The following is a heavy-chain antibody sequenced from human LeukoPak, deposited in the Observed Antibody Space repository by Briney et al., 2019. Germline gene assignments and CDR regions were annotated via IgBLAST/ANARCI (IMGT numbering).Heavy chain of an antibody. V-gene: IGHV3-66*01. CDR2: IYAGGST. CDR3: AKDRSYYYDSSGYSY. D-gene: IGHD3-22*01. CDR1: GFRVTNDY. Sequence: GSLRLSCAVSGFRVTNDYMNWVRQAPGKGLEWVSIIYAGGSTYYADSVKGRFTISRDSSKNTLYLQMNSLRAEDTAVYYCAKDRSYYYDSSGYSYWGQGTLVTVSS. J-gene: IGHJ4*02.